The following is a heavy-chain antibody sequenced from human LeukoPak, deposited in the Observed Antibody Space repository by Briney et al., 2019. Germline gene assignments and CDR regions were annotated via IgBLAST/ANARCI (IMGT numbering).Heavy chain of an antibody. V-gene: IGHV3-7*01. CDR3: ARATVYAFDI. CDR2: MEDYGSYI. J-gene: IGHJ3*02. Sequence: GGSLRLSRVLFGFEFRGFSMSGVGQAPGKGLEGVAIMEDYGSYIFYVDSVKGRFIISRDNARNSLYLQMNSLRAEGTAVYYCARATVYAFDIWGQGTMVTVSS. D-gene: IGHD4-17*01. CDR1: GFEFRGFS.